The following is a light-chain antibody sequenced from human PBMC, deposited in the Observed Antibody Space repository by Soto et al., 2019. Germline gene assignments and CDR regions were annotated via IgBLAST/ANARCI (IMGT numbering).Light chain of an antibody. V-gene: IGLV2-14*03. J-gene: IGLJ1*01. Sequence: QSALTQPASVSGSPGQSITISCTGTSSDVGYYNYVSWYQQHPGKAPKLMIYDVRYRPSEVSDRFSGSKSGNTASLTLSGLQAEDEADYYCSSYTSSSTLVFGTGTKLTVL. CDR1: SSDVGYYNY. CDR3: SSYTSSSTLV. CDR2: DVR.